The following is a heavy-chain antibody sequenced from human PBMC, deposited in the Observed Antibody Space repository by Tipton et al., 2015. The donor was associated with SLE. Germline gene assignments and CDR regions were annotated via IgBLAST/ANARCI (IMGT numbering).Heavy chain of an antibody. CDR2: INHSGST. J-gene: IGHJ3*02. CDR1: GGSFSGYY. D-gene: IGHD1-26*01. CDR3: ARGHVTEGGALGAFDI. V-gene: IGHV4-34*01. Sequence: TLSLTCAVYGGSFSGYYWSWIRQPPGKGPEWIGEINHSGSTYYNPSLKSRVTISVDTPKNQFSRKLSSVTAADTAVYYCARGHVTEGGALGAFDIWGQGTMVTVSS.